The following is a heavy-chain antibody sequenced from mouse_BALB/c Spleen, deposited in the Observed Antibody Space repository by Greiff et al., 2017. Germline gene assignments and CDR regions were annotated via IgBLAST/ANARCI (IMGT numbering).Heavy chain of an antibody. CDR1: GFAFSSYD. J-gene: IGHJ4*01. CDR3: AKGAMDY. V-gene: IGHV5-12-1*01. Sequence: EVKLMESGGGLVKPGGSLKLSCAASGFAFSSYDMSWVRQTPEKRLEWVAYISSGGGSTYYPDTVKGRFTISRDNAKNTLYLQMSSLKSEDTAMYYCAKGAMDYWGQGTSVTVSS. CDR2: ISSGGGST.